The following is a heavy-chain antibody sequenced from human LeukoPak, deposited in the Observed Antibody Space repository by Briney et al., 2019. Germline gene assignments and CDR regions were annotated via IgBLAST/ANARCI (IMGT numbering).Heavy chain of an antibody. V-gene: IGHV4-39*07. J-gene: IGHJ4*02. CDR2: IYYSGST. Sequence: PSETLSLTCTVSGGSISSSSYYWGWIRQPPGKGLEWIGSIYYSGSTFYNPSLKSRVTISVDTSKNQFSLKLTSVTAADTAVYYCARTPNYSDFSGRFDSWGQGALVTVSS. CDR1: GGSISSSSYY. CDR3: ARTPNYSDFSGRFDS. D-gene: IGHD3-22*01.